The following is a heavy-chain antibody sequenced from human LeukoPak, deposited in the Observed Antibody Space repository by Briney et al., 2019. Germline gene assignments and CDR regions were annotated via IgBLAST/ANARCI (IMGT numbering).Heavy chain of an antibody. Sequence: ASVKVSCMASGYTVTGYYMHWVRQAAGQGLEWVGWINPNSGGTNYAQKFQGRVTMTRDTSIRTAYMELSRLRSDDTAVYYCTSPHDDFWSSYSYYGMDVWGEGTTVTVSS. CDR3: TSPHDDFWSSYSYYGMDV. J-gene: IGHJ6*04. D-gene: IGHD3-3*01. V-gene: IGHV1-2*02. CDR2: INPNSGGT. CDR1: GYTVTGYY.